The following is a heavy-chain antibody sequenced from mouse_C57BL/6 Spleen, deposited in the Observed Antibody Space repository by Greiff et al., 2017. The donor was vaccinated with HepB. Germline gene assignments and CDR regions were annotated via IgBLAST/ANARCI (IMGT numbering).Heavy chain of an antibody. CDR1: GFALTSYG. V-gene: IGHV2-2*01. CDR3: ARDGNYYWYFDV. Sequence: VKLMESGPGLVQPSQSLSITCTVSGFALTSYGVHWVRQSPGKGLEWLGVIWSGGSTDYNAAFISRLSISKDNSKSQVFFKMNSLQADDTAIYYCARDGNYYWYFDVWGTGTTVTVSS. CDR2: IWSGGST. D-gene: IGHD2-1*01. J-gene: IGHJ1*03.